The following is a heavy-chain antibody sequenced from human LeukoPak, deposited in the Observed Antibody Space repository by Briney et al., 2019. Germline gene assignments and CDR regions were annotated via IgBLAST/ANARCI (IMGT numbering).Heavy chain of an antibody. CDR1: GGTFSSYA. CDR2: IIPIFGTA. J-gene: IGHJ6*02. CDR3: ARTGPDYYGSGSYPLHYYGMDF. D-gene: IGHD3-10*01. Sequence: GASVKVSCKASGGTFSSYAISWVRQAPGQGLEWMGGIIPIFGTANYAQKFQGRVTLTTDTSTTTAYMELRSLRFDDTAVYYCARTGPDYYGSGSYPLHYYGMDFWGQGTTVTVAS. V-gene: IGHV1-69*05.